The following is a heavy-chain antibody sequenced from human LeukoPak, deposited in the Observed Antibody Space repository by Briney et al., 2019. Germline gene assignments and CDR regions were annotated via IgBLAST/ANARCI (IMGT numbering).Heavy chain of an antibody. CDR3: ARMDTAMVVYFDF. Sequence: SETLSLTCTVSGGSIGSSIYYWGWIRQPPGKGLERIGSIYYSGNTYYNPSPKRRVTISVDTSRNQFSLKLSSVTAADTAVYYCARMDTAMVVYFDFWGQGTLVTVSS. V-gene: IGHV4-39*01. J-gene: IGHJ4*02. CDR2: IYYSGNT. CDR1: GGSIGSSIYY. D-gene: IGHD5-18*01.